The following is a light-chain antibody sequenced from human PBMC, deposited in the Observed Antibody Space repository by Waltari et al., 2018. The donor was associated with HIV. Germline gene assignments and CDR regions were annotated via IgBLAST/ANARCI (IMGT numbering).Light chain of an antibody. Sequence: QSVLTQPPSASGTPGQRVTIFCSGSSSNIGSKNVNWYQQVPGTSPKLLSLSDDPLASGVPDRFSVSKSGTSASLAISGPQSEDEADYYCSAWDDSLPCWVFGGGTKLTVL. CDR2: SDD. V-gene: IGLV1-44*01. CDR1: SSNIGSKN. CDR3: SAWDDSLPCWV. J-gene: IGLJ3*02.